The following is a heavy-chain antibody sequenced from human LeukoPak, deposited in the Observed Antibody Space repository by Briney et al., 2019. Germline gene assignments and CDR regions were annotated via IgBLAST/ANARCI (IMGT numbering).Heavy chain of an antibody. CDR2: IIPILGIA. Sequence: SGKVSCKASGGTFSSYAISWVRQAPGQGLEWMGRIIPILGIANYAQKFQGRVTITADKSTSTAYMELSSLRSEDTAVYYCARAPYDILTGLGWFDPWGQGTLVTVST. D-gene: IGHD3-9*01. CDR1: GGTFSSYA. V-gene: IGHV1-69*04. CDR3: ARAPYDILTGLGWFDP. J-gene: IGHJ5*02.